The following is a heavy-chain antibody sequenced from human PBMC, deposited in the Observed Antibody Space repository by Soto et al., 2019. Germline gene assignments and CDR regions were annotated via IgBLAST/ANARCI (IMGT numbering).Heavy chain of an antibody. Sequence: DVQLVESGGGLVQPGRSLRPSCAASGFTFDDYAMHWVRQAPGKGLEWVSGIRWNSGSIGYADAVKGRFTISSDNAKKSLYLQMNSLRAEDTALYYCAKDGSPPYSSLTLDYWGQGTLVNVSA. CDR1: GFTFDDYA. CDR3: AKDGSPPYSSLTLDY. J-gene: IGHJ4*02. CDR2: IRWNSGSI. V-gene: IGHV3-9*01. D-gene: IGHD6-13*01.